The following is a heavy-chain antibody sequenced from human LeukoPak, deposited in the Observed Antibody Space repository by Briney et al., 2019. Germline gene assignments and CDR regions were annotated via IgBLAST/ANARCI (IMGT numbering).Heavy chain of an antibody. CDR2: IRSDGSNK. CDR1: GFTFSVYG. D-gene: IGHD3-16*01. CDR3: AKDPLGAPGNY. J-gene: IGHJ4*02. V-gene: IGHV3-30*02. Sequence: GRSLRLSCVASGFTFSVYGMYWVRQAPGKGLEWVAFIRSDGSNKYYADSVKGRFTISRDNSKNTVYLQMNSLRPEDTAVFYWAKDPLGAPGNYWGQGTLVTVS.